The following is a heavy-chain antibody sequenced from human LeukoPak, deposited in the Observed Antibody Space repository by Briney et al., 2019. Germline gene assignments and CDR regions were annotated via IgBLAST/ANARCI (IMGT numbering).Heavy chain of an antibody. CDR2: IYTSGST. CDR3: ATGPVAGTFFDY. V-gene: IGHV4-61*02. D-gene: IGHD6-19*01. Sequence: SETLSLTCTVSGGSISSGSYYWSWIRQPAGKGLEWIGRIYTSGSTNYNPSLKSRVTISVDTSKNQFSLKLSSVTAADTAVYYCATGPVAGTFFDYWGQGTLVTVSS. CDR1: GGSISSGSYY. J-gene: IGHJ4*02.